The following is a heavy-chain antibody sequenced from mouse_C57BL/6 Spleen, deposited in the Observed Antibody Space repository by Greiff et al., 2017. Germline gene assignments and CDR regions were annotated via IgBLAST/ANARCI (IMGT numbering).Heavy chain of an antibody. V-gene: IGHV1-39*01. CDR1: GYSFTDYN. J-gene: IGHJ1*03. Sequence: EVQVVESGPELVKPGASVKISCKASGYSFTDYNMNWVKQSNGKSLEWIGVINPNYGTTSYKQKFKGKATLTVDQSSSTAYMQLNSLTSEDSAVYYCARGGGSSSYWYFDGWGTGTTVTVSA. CDR2: INPNYGTT. CDR3: ARGGGSSSYWYFDG. D-gene: IGHD1-1*01.